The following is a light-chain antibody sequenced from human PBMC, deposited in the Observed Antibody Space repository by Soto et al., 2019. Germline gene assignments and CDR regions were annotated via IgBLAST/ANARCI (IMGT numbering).Light chain of an antibody. Sequence: DIQMTQSPSTLSASVGDRVTITCRASQSISSWLAWYQQKPGKAPKVLIYDASSLESGVPSRFSGSGSGTEFSLTINSLQPDDFATYYCQQYNHYWTFGQGTRVEIK. CDR3: QQYNHYWT. CDR2: DAS. V-gene: IGKV1-5*01. CDR1: QSISSW. J-gene: IGKJ1*01.